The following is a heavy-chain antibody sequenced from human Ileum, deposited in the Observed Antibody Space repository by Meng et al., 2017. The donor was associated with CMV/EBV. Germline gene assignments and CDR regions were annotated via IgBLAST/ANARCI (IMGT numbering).Heavy chain of an antibody. CDR2: IYYSGSP. D-gene: IGHD2-15*01. CDR1: GGSITSGNYY. CDR3: VRQVVAASFDY. V-gene: IGHV4-30-4*08. J-gene: IGHJ4*02. Sequence: QVRLQESGPGVVKPSPTLSLPCTVSGGSITSGNYYWSWIRQPPGRGLEWIGYIYYSGSPYYKPSLKSRVTISLDTSKNQFSLNLRSVTATDSAVYYCVRQVVAASFDYWGQGALVTVSS.